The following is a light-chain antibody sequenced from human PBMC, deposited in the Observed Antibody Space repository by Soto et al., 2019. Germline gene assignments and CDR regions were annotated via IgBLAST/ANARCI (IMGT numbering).Light chain of an antibody. J-gene: IGKJ4*01. CDR3: QQYNNWPLT. CDR2: GAS. V-gene: IGKV3-15*01. CDR1: QAITNH. Sequence: EIVMTQSPATLSVSPRETVTFSCMASQAITNHLAWYHQKPGQSPKLLIYGASTMATGIPARFSGSGSGVEFTLTIYSLQSEDIGLYFCQQYNNWPLTFGGGTRV.